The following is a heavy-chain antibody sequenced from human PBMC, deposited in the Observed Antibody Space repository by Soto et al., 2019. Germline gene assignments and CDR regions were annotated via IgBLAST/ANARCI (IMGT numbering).Heavy chain of an antibody. J-gene: IGHJ4*02. V-gene: IGHV1-69*10. D-gene: IGHD6-6*01. Sequence: SVKVSCKASRGTLSSYGISWVRQAPGQGLEWMGRIIPFLGTTNYAQNFQDRLTVTADTSTNTAFMELSSLRSDDTAVYYCAREGYTSSSIHSFLDSWGQGXLVTVYS. CDR2: IIPFLGTT. CDR3: AREGYTSSSIHSFLDS. CDR1: RGTLSSYG.